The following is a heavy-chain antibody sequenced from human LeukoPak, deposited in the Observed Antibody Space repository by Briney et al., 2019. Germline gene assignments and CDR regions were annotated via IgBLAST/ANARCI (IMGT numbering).Heavy chain of an antibody. Sequence: NPSETLSLTCAVYGGSFSGYYWSWIRQPPGKGLEWIGEINHSGSTNYNPSLKSRVTISVDTSKNQFSLKLNSVTAADTAVYYCARGPLITFGGVIVYNWFDPWGQGTLVTVSS. CDR2: INHSGST. J-gene: IGHJ5*02. D-gene: IGHD3-16*02. V-gene: IGHV4-34*01. CDR3: ARGPLITFGGVIVYNWFDP. CDR1: GGSFSGYY.